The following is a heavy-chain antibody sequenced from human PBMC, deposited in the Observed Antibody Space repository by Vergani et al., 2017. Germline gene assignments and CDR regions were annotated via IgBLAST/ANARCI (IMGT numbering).Heavy chain of an antibody. D-gene: IGHD6-13*01. V-gene: IGHV1-2*02. CDR3: ARDVLGYSSSRGLGF. Sequence: QVQLVQSGAEVKKPGASVQVSCKASEYTFTGYYMHWVRQAPGQGLEWMGWINPNSGGTNYAQKFQGRVTMTRDTSISTAYMELSRLRSDDTAMYYCARDVLGYSSSRGLGFWGQGTLVTVSS. CDR2: INPNSGGT. CDR1: EYTFTGYY. J-gene: IGHJ4*02.